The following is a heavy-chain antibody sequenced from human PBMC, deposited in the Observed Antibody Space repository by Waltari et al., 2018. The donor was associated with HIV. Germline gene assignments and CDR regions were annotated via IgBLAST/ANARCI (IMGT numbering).Heavy chain of an antibody. CDR2: INTKTVKP. CDR3: VRGGPGTPGF. V-gene: IGHV7-4-1*02. D-gene: IGHD1-1*01. CDR1: GYILNTFT. J-gene: IGHJ4*02. Sequence: QVQLVQSGSELKKPGASVKVSCKASGYILNTFTINWVRQALGQVLDWIGYINTKTVKPTYVYVFTRRLVLSFASSVNTSYLEISSLKTEDTAVYYCVRGGPGTPGFWGQGTLFTVSS.